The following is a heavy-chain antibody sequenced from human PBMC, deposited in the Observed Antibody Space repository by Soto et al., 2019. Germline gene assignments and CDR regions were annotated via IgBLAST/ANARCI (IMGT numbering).Heavy chain of an antibody. J-gene: IGHJ6*02. CDR2: IKQDGSEK. V-gene: IGHV3-7*04. Sequence: GGSLRLSCAASGFTFSSYWMSWVRQAPGKGLEWVANIKQDGSEKYYVDSVKGRFTISRDNAKNSLYLQMNSLRAEDTAVYYCARDFDWLLGGLSYGMDVWGQGTTVTVSS. D-gene: IGHD3-9*01. CDR3: ARDFDWLLGGLSYGMDV. CDR1: GFTFSSYW.